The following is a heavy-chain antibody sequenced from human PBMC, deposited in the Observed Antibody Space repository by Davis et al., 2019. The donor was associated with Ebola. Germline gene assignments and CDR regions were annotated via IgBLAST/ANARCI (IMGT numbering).Heavy chain of an antibody. CDR3: ARDGMLDSSGP. CDR2: IFYTGSA. V-gene: IGHV4-59*11. CDR1: GVSISRHY. J-gene: IGHJ5*02. Sequence: PSETLSLTCTVSGVSISRHYWSWIRQPPGKRLEWIGSIFYTGSAYYNSSLASRATISVDTSKNQFSLKLTSVTAADTAMYYCARDGMLDSSGPWGQGTLVTVSS. D-gene: IGHD3-22*01.